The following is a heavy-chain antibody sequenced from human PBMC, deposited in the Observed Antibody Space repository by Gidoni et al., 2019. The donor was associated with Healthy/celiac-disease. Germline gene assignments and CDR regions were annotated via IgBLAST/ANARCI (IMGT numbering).Heavy chain of an antibody. D-gene: IGHD3-10*01. CDR1: GGSISSYY. Sequence: QVQLQESGPGLVKPSETLSLTCTVSGGSISSYYWSWIRQPPGKGLEWIGYIYYSGSTNYNPSLKSRVTISVDTSKNQFSLKLSSVTAADTAVYYCAGGSGSYYYYYGMDVWGQGTTVTVSS. J-gene: IGHJ6*02. V-gene: IGHV4-59*01. CDR3: AGGSGSYYYYYGMDV. CDR2: IYYSGST.